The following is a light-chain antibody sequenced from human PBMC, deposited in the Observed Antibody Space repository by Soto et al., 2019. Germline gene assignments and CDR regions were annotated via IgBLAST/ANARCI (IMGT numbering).Light chain of an antibody. CDR1: SSVVGGYNY. CDR2: DVS. J-gene: IGLJ1*01. V-gene: IGLV2-11*01. CDR3: CSYAGSYTYV. Sequence: QSALTQPRSVSGSPGQSVTISCTGTSSVVGGYNYVSWHQQHPGKAPKLVIYDVSKRPSGVPDRFSGSKSGNTASLTISGLQAEDEADYYCCSYAGSYTYVFGTGTKVTVL.